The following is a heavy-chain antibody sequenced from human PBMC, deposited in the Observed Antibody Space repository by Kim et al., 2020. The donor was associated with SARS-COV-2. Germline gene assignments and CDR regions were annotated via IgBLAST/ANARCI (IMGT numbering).Heavy chain of an antibody. D-gene: IGHD3-10*01. Sequence: GGSLRLSCAASGFTFSSCAIHWVRQAPGKGLEWVAVISYDGSNKNYADSVKGRFAISRDNSKNTLYLQMNSLRTEDTALYYCAGTMVSRLRVTTYYYYGMDVWGQGTTVTVSS. V-gene: IGHV3-30*09. CDR3: AGTMVSRLRVTTYYYYGMDV. J-gene: IGHJ6*01. CDR1: GFTFSSCA. CDR2: ISYDGSNK.